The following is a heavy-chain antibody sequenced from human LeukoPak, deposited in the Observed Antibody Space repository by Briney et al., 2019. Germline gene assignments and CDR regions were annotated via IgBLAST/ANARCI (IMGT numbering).Heavy chain of an antibody. V-gene: IGHV1-18*04. Sequence: GASVKVSCKASGYTFTSYIINWVRQAPGQGLEWMGWINAYNGNTNYAQKLQGRVTMTTDTSTSTAYMELRSLRSDDTAVYYCARDRVSYSSSSRLRYWGQGTLVTVSS. D-gene: IGHD6-13*01. CDR1: GYTFTSYI. CDR3: ARDRVSYSSSSRLRY. CDR2: INAYNGNT. J-gene: IGHJ4*02.